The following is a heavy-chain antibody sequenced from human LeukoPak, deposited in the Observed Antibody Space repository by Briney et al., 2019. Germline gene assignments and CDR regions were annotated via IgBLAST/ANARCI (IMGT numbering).Heavy chain of an antibody. CDR1: EFSFWKYS. Sequence: GGSLRLSCTALEFSFWKYSMSWVRQAPGKGLEWVSYISTSTTTIYYANSVRGRFTISRDNVKHSLYLQMDSLRAEDSAVYYCAGTYGSGSYHLDNWGQGTLVTVSS. CDR2: ISTSTTTI. V-gene: IGHV3-48*01. J-gene: IGHJ4*02. CDR3: AGTYGSGSYHLDN. D-gene: IGHD3-10*01.